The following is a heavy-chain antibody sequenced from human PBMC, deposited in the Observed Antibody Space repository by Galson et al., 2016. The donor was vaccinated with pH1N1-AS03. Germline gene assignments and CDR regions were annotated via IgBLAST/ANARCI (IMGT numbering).Heavy chain of an antibody. Sequence: SLRLSCAGSGFTFNKYVMHWVRQAPGKGLEWVSLIHDDGVGKYYADSVKGRFTISRDNSKNTLFLQMNSLRDEDTAVYYCAKARGLVPPKYFFDYWGQGTLVAVSS. CDR3: AKARGLVPPKYFFDY. V-gene: IGHV3-23*01. J-gene: IGHJ4*02. D-gene: IGHD3/OR15-3a*01. CDR2: IHDDGVGK. CDR1: GFTFNKYV.